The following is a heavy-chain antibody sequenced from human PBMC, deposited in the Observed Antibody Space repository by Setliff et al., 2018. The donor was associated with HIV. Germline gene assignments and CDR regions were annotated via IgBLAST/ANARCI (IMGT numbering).Heavy chain of an antibody. V-gene: IGHV4-59*12. J-gene: IGHJ6*02. CDR3: VRERRRSPLSYGLDV. CDR1: GGSITSYY. CDR2: IYYNGRT. Sequence: PSETLSLTCTVSGGSITSYYWNWIRQSPGKGLQWIGHIYYNGRTLFNPALGTRLNMSVDTSENQFSLHLNSVTAADTAVYYCVRERRRSPLSYGLDVWGQGTTVTVSS.